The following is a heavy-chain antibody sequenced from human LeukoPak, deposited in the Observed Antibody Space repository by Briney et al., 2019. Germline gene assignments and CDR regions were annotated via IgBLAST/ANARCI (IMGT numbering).Heavy chain of an antibody. J-gene: IGHJ6*03. D-gene: IGHD4-11*01. Sequence: GGSLRLSCAASGFTFSTYRMSWVRRAPGKGLEWVANIKQDGSEKHYVDSVKGRFTISRDNAKNSLYLQMSSLRAEDTAVYYCTRVEETATTAAIIRKYSYYYYYMDVWGKGNTVTVSS. CDR2: IKQDGSEK. V-gene: IGHV3-7*01. CDR1: GFTFSTYR. CDR3: TRVEETATTAAIIRKYSYYYYYMDV.